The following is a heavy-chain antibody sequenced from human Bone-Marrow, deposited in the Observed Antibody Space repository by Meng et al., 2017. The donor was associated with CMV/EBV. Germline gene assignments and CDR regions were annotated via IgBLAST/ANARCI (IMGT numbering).Heavy chain of an antibody. Sequence: ASVKVSCKASGYTFTSYGISWVRQAPGQGLEWMGWISAYNGNTNYAQKLQGRVTMTTDTSTSTAYMELRSLRTDDTAVYYWARGLVVVPAATTNYYYYGMDVWGQGTTVTVSS. J-gene: IGHJ6*02. D-gene: IGHD2-2*01. CDR1: GYTFTSYG. V-gene: IGHV1-18*01. CDR2: ISAYNGNT. CDR3: ARGLVVVPAATTNYYYYGMDV.